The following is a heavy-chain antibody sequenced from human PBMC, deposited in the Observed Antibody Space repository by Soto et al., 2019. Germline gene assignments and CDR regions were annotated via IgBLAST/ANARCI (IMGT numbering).Heavy chain of an antibody. D-gene: IGHD5-18*01. CDR1: GVTVSSNY. Sequence: EVQLVESGGGLVQPGGSLRLSCAASGVTVSSNYMSWVRQAPGKGLEWVSVIYSGGSTYYADSVKGRFTISRDNSKNTRYLQMNSLRAEDTAVYYCARHGYSYGGGYFDYWGQGTLVTVSS. V-gene: IGHV3-66*04. CDR2: IYSGGST. J-gene: IGHJ4*02. CDR3: ARHGYSYGGGYFDY.